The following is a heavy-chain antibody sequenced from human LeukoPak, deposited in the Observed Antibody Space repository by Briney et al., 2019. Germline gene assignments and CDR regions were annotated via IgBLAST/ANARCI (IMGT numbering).Heavy chain of an antibody. CDR3: AREGGYYFSFDP. Sequence: PSETLSLTCTVSGDSISSGDYYWSWIRQPAGKGLEWIGRISSSGSTNYNPSLKSRVTISVDTSKNQFSLKLSSVTAADTAVYFCAREGGYYFSFDPWGQGTLVTVSS. D-gene: IGHD3-22*01. CDR2: ISSSGST. V-gene: IGHV4-61*02. CDR1: GDSISSGDYY. J-gene: IGHJ5*02.